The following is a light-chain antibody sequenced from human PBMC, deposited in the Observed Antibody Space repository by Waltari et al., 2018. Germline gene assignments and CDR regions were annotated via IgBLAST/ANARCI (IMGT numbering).Light chain of an antibody. CDR1: NSDVGAYNY. J-gene: IGLJ2*01. Sequence: QSALTQPRSVSGSPGQSLTLSCTGTNSDVGAYNYVSWYQQRPGKAPTRVLYDVDKRPSGAPDRFSGSQACTTAALTIAGLQADDEADYYCCSYAGRYTSVFGGGTKVTVL. CDR3: CSYAGRYTSV. V-gene: IGLV2-11*01. CDR2: DVD.